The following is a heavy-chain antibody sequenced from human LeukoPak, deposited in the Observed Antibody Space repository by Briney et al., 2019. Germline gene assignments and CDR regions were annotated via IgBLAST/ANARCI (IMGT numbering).Heavy chain of an antibody. CDR1: GYRFTDYY. D-gene: IGHD3-16*01. CDR2: INPNSGYT. J-gene: IGHJ4*02. V-gene: IGHV1-2*02. Sequence: ASVKVSCKASGYRFTDYYLHWVRQAPGQGLEWMGWINPNSGYTKTAQKFRGRVAMTRDTSITTAYMELTSLRSDDTAMYYCAKVTSGGPLFDYWGQGTLVSVSS. CDR3: AKVTSGGPLFDY.